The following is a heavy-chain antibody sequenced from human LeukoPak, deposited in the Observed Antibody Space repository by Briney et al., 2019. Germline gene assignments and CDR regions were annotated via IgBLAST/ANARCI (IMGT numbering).Heavy chain of an antibody. CDR1: GYTFTSYG. V-gene: IGHV1-18*01. J-gene: IGHJ6*03. Sequence: GASVKVSCKASGYTFTSYGISWVRQAPGQGLEWMGWISAYNGNTNYAQKLQGRVTMTTDTSTSTAYMELRSLRSHDTAVYYCARVMYSSSWYDPYYYYYMDVWGKGTTVTVSS. CDR3: ARVMYSSSWYDPYYYYYMDV. CDR2: ISAYNGNT. D-gene: IGHD6-13*01.